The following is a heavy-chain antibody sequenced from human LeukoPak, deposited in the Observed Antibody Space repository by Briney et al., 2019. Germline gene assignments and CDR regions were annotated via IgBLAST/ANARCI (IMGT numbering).Heavy chain of an antibody. Sequence: TGGSLRLSCAASGFTSSYYGMHWVREAPGKGLEWVAFIRYDESKKFYGDSVKGRFTISRDNSKNTLYLQMNSLRTEDTAVYYCAKSHLPNAYSGTYYCDYWGQGTLVTVSS. V-gene: IGHV3-30*02. J-gene: IGHJ4*02. D-gene: IGHD1-26*01. CDR3: AKSHLPNAYSGTYYCDY. CDR2: IRYDESKK. CDR1: GFTSSYYG.